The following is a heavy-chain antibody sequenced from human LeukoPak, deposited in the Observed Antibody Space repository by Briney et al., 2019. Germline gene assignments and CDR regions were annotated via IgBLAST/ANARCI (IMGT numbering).Heavy chain of an antibody. V-gene: IGHV1-2*02. J-gene: IGHJ6*02. D-gene: IGHD4-17*01. CDR3: ANRVDYGDYYGMDV. CDR2: INPNSGGT. Sequence: GASVKVSCKASGYTFTGYYMHWVRQAPGQGLEWMGWINPNSGGTNYAQKFQGRVTMTRDTSISTAYMELRSLRSDDTAVYYCANRVDYGDYYGMDVWGQGTTVTVSS. CDR1: GYTFTGYY.